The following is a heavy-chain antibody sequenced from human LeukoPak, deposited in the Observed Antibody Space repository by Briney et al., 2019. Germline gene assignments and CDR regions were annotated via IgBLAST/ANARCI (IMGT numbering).Heavy chain of an antibody. V-gene: IGHV1-8*01. J-gene: IGHJ5*02. D-gene: IGHD4-11*01. CDR1: GCTFISYD. CDR2: MNPNSGNT. CDR3: ASGTLDYMEFRFDP. Sequence: ASVKVSCRASGCTFISYDINRVRQATGQGLEWMGWMNPNSGNTGYAQKFQGRVTMTRNTSISTAYMELSSLRSEDTAVYYCASGTLDYMEFRFDPWGQGTLVTVSS.